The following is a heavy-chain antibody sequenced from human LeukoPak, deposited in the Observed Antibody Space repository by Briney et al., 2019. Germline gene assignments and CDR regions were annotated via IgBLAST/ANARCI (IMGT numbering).Heavy chain of an antibody. CDR3: AKGAGAVCGTSTCYSRVFDY. Sequence: GGYLRLSCAVSGFTFSDYAMTWVRQAPGRGLEWVSIISGSGSDTYHADSVKGRFTISRDNSRNTLYLQMNSLRVEDTAIYYCAKGAGAVCGTSTCYSRVFDYWGQGILVTVSS. CDR2: ISGSGSDT. J-gene: IGHJ4*02. CDR1: GFTFSDYA. D-gene: IGHD2-2*01. V-gene: IGHV3-23*01.